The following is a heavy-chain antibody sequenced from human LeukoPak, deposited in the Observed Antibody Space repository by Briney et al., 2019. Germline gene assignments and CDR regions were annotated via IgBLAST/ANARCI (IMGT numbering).Heavy chain of an antibody. Sequence: GGSLRLSCAASGFTFSSYEMNWVRQAPGKGLEWVSYISSSGTTIYYAHSVKGRFTISRDNAKNSLYLQMNSLRAEDTAVYYCARPDGDYYYGSGSFHYWGQGTLVTVSS. CDR2: ISSSGTTI. J-gene: IGHJ4*02. CDR1: GFTFSSYE. D-gene: IGHD3-10*01. V-gene: IGHV3-48*03. CDR3: ARPDGDYYYGSGSFHY.